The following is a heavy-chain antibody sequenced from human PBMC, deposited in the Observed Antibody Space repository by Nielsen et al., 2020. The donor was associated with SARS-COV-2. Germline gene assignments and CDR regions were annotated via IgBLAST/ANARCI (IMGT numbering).Heavy chain of an antibody. D-gene: IGHD1-26*01. Sequence: GGSLRLSCAASGFTFSSYGMHWVRQAPGKGLEWVAYISYEGSKQYYADSVKGRFTISRDFSKSTLYLQMNSLRAEDTAVYYCARVSSGSYLHYFDYWGQGTLVTVSS. CDR2: ISYEGSKQ. J-gene: IGHJ4*02. CDR3: ARVSSGSYLHYFDY. V-gene: IGHV3-30*03. CDR1: GFTFSSYG.